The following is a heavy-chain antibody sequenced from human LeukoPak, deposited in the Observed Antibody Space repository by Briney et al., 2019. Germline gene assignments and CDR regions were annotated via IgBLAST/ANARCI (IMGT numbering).Heavy chain of an antibody. V-gene: IGHV3-48*02. Sequence: GSLRLSCAASGFPFSSYSMNWVRQAPGKGLEWVSYINSGSSYMYYPDSVKGRFTISRDNAKNSLYLQMDSLRDEDTAVYYCAREDDDWGPNTFDVWGQGTAVTVSS. CDR3: AREDDDWGPNTFDV. D-gene: IGHD7-27*01. CDR1: GFPFSSYS. J-gene: IGHJ3*01. CDR2: INSGSSYM.